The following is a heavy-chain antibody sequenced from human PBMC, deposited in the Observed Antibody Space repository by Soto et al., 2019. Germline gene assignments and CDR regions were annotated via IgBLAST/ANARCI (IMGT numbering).Heavy chain of an antibody. D-gene: IGHD2-2*01. CDR2: LWYDGTNK. V-gene: IGHV3-33*01. CDR1: GFTFSSYG. CDR3: AREDCGRTTCPGGYYGVDV. Sequence: GGSLRLSCAASGFTFSSYGMHWVRQAPGKGLEWAAVLWYDGTNKYYADSVKGRFTISTDNSKNTVYLQMNSLRAEDTAVYYCAREDCGRTTCPGGYYGVDVWGQGTTVTVSS. J-gene: IGHJ6*02.